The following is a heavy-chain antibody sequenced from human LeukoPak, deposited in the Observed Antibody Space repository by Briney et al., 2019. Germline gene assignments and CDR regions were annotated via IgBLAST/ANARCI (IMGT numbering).Heavy chain of an antibody. Sequence: GGSLRLSCAASGFTFSSYAMHWVRQVPGKGLEWVAVISKDGSNKYYADSVKGRFTISRDNSKNTLYLEMNSLRAEDTAVYYCATVTPNHYASGTNYWLHYGMDVWAKGPRSPSP. D-gene: IGHD3-10*01. V-gene: IGHV3-30-3*01. CDR1: GFTFSSYA. J-gene: IGHJ6*02. CDR2: ISKDGSNK. CDR3: ATVTPNHYASGTNYWLHYGMDV.